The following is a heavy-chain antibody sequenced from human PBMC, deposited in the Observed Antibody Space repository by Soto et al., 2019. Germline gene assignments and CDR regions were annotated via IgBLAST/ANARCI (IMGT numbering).Heavy chain of an antibody. J-gene: IGHJ4*02. CDR3: TTTVVVAASTGAEIFDY. CDR1: GFTFSNAW. Sequence: EVQLVESGGGLVKPGGSLRLSCAASGFTFSNAWMSWVRQAPGKGLEWVGRIKSKTDGGTTDYAAPVKGRFTISRDDSKNTLYLQMNSLKTEDTAVYYCTTTVVVAASTGAEIFDYWGQGTLVTVSS. CDR2: IKSKTDGGTT. D-gene: IGHD2-15*01. V-gene: IGHV3-15*01.